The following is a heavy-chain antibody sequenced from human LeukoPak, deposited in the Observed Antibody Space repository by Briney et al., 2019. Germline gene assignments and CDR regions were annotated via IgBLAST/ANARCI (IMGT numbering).Heavy chain of an antibody. J-gene: IGHJ4*02. D-gene: IGHD6-19*01. CDR1: GFTFSSYA. Sequence: GGSLRLSCAASGFTFSSYATNWVRQAPGKGLEWVSYISTSGSSIYYADSVKGRFTMSRDNAKNSLFLEMNSLGAEDTAVYYCARDRSGWYYFDYWGQGVLVTVSS. V-gene: IGHV3-48*03. CDR3: ARDRSGWYYFDY. CDR2: ISTSGSSI.